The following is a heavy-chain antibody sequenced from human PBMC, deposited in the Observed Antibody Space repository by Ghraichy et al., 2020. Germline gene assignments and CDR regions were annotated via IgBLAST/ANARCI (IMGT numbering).Heavy chain of an antibody. CDR3: ASCGGDCYVMIFDY. CDR2: IYSGGST. V-gene: IGHV3-66*01. J-gene: IGHJ4*02. CDR1: GFTVSSNY. D-gene: IGHD2-21*02. Sequence: GGSLRLSCAASGFTVSSNYMSWVRQAPGKGLEWVSVIYSGGSTYYADSVKGRFTISRDNSKNTLYLQMNSLRAEDTAVYYCASCGGDCYVMIFDYWGQGTLVTVSS.